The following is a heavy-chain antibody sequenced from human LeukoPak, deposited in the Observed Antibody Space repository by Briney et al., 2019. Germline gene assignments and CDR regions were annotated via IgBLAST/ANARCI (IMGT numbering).Heavy chain of an antibody. V-gene: IGHV1-8*01. CDR2: MNPNSGNT. CDR3: ARDFGYGEVV. CDR1: GYTFTSYD. D-gene: IGHD2-15*01. Sequence: ASVKVSCKASGYTFTSYDINWVRQATGQGLEWMGWMNPNSGNTSYAQKLQGRVTMTTDTSTSTAYMELRSLRSDDTAVYYCARDFGYGEVVWGQGTTVTVSS. J-gene: IGHJ6*02.